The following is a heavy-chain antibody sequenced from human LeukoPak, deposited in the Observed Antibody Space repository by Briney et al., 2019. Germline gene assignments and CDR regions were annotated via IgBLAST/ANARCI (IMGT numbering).Heavy chain of an antibody. CDR3: ARATDYYDSSGYYFDY. Sequence: SVKVSCKASGGTFSSYAISWVRQAPGQGLEWMGGIIPIFGTANYAQKFRGRVTITADESTSTAYMELSSLRSEDTAVYYCARATDYYDSSGYYFDYWGQGTLVTVSS. D-gene: IGHD3-22*01. CDR1: GGTFSSYA. V-gene: IGHV1-69*13. CDR2: IIPIFGTA. J-gene: IGHJ4*02.